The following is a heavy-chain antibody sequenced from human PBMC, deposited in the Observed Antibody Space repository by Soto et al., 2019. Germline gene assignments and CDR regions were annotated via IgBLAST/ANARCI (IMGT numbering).Heavy chain of an antibody. CDR1: GGSISSGGYY. Sequence: SETLSLTCTVSGGSISSGGYYWSWIRQHPGKGLEWIGYIYYSGSTYYNPSLKSRVTISVDTSKNQFSLKLSSVTAADTAVYYCARAGAAAVNYFDYWGQGTLVTVSS. J-gene: IGHJ4*02. V-gene: IGHV4-31*03. CDR3: ARAGAAAVNYFDY. CDR2: IYYSGST. D-gene: IGHD6-13*01.